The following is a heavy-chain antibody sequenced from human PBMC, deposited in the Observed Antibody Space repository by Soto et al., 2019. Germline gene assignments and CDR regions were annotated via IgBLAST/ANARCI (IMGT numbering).Heavy chain of an antibody. CDR3: ANLTRGPYYFDY. V-gene: IGHV5-51*01. J-gene: IGHJ4*02. CDR1: GYMFTSYW. CDR2: IHPGDSDT. Sequence: GESLKISCEGSGYMFTSYWIGWVRQMPGKGLEWMGIIHPGDSDTRYSPSFQGQVTISVDKSISNAYLQWSSLKASDTAMYYCANLTRGPYYFDYWGQGTRVTVSS. D-gene: IGHD1-1*01.